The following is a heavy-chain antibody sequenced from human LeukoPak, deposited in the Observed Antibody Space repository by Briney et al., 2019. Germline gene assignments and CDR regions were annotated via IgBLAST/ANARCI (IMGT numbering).Heavy chain of an antibody. Sequence: SVKVPCKASGGTFSSYAISWVRQAPGQGLEWMGRIIPILGIANYAQKFQGRVTITADKSTSTAYMELSSLRSEDTAVYYCASGPLKEKFRNDAFDIWGQGTMVTVSS. CDR2: IIPILGIA. CDR1: GGTFSSYA. D-gene: IGHD2-21*01. V-gene: IGHV1-69*04. CDR3: ASGPLKEKFRNDAFDI. J-gene: IGHJ3*02.